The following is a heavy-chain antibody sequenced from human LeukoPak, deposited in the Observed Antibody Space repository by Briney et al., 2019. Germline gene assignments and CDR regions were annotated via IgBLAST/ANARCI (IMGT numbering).Heavy chain of an antibody. CDR1: GYSFTDYW. J-gene: IGHJ2*01. CDR3: ARGPIVRAHWYFDL. D-gene: IGHD3-10*01. V-gene: IGHV5-51*01. Sequence: GESLKISGKGSGYSFTDYWIGWLRQMPGKGLEWLGIIYSVDSDTRYSPSFQGQVTISAEKSISTAYLQWSTLKASDTAMYYCARGPIVRAHWYFDLWGRGTLVTVSS. CDR2: IYSVDSDT.